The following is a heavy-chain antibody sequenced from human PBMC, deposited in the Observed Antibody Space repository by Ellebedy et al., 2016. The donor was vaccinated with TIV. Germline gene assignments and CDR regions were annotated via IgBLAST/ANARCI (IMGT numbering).Heavy chain of an antibody. CDR3: ARGGTSSSYPRSGFDN. Sequence: GESLKISXAASGFTFTTSSMIWVRQAPGKGLEWVSYITGSSSAIYYANSVKGRFTISRDNSKNTLYLQMNSLRPEDTAVYYCARGGTSSSYPRSGFDNWGQGTLVTVSS. CDR1: GFTFTTSS. J-gene: IGHJ4*02. V-gene: IGHV3-48*01. D-gene: IGHD2-2*01. CDR2: ITGSSSAI.